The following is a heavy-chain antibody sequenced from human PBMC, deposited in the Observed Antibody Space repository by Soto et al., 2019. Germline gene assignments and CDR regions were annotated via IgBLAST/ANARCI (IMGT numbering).Heavy chain of an antibody. J-gene: IGHJ6*02. V-gene: IGHV3-21*01. D-gene: IGHD2-2*01. CDR1: GFTFSTYS. CDR3: ARDPSDCSSTSCWGYYALDV. Sequence: GGSLRLSCAASGFTFSTYSMNWVRQAPGKGLEWVSSISSSGTYIHYADSLKGRFTISRDNAKNSLYLQMISLRAEDTAVYYCARDPSDCSSTSCWGYYALDVWGQGTTVTVS. CDR2: ISSSGTYI.